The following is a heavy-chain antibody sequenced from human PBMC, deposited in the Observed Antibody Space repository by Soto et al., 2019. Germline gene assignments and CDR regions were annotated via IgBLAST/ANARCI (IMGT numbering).Heavy chain of an antibody. V-gene: IGHV1-2*04. Sequence: QVQLWQSGAEVKKLGPQVKASCKASGYTFTGYYMHWLRRAPGQGLGGMGWSNPNSGGPNYAQKFQGWVTMTRDTSISTAYMELSRLRSDDTAVYYCAILGGERGYCSGGSCPFDYWGQGTLVTVSS. D-gene: IGHD2-15*01. CDR2: SNPNSGGP. CDR1: GYTFTGYY. CDR3: AILGGERGYCSGGSCPFDY. J-gene: IGHJ4*02.